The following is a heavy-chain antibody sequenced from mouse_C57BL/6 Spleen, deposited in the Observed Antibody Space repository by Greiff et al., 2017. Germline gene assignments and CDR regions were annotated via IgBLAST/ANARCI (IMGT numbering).Heavy chain of an antibody. J-gene: IGHJ3*01. Sequence: QVQLQQSGPELVKPGASVKISCKASGYAFSSSWMNWVKQRPGKGLEWIVRIYPGDGDTNYNGKFKGKATLTADKSSSTAYMQLSSLTSEDSAVYFCARDHYYLAWFAYWGQGTLVTVSA. V-gene: IGHV1-82*01. CDR1: GYAFSSSW. CDR3: ARDHYYLAWFAY. CDR2: IYPGDGDT. D-gene: IGHD1-2*01.